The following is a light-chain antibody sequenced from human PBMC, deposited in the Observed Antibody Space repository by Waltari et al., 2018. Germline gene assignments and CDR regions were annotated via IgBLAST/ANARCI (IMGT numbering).Light chain of an antibody. Sequence: DIQMTQSPSTLSESVGDRVTITCRASQSISSWLAWYQQKPGKAPKLLIYKASSLESGVPSRFSGGGSGTDFTLTISSLQPDDSATYYCQQYISFSKTFGQGTKVEIE. CDR2: KAS. V-gene: IGKV1-5*03. CDR3: QQYISFSKT. CDR1: QSISSW. J-gene: IGKJ1*01.